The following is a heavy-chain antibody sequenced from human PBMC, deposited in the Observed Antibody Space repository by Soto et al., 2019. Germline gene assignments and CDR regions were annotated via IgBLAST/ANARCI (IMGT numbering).Heavy chain of an antibody. Sequence: QVQLVQSGAEVKKPGASVKVSCKASGYTFTSYDINWVRQATGQGLEWMGWMNPNSGNTGDAQKFQGRVTSTRNTSMCTAYMEMSSRGSEVTAVYYCASEMTARGVPWWGHGTTVTVSS. CDR3: ASEMTARGVPW. V-gene: IGHV1-8*01. J-gene: IGHJ6*02. CDR1: GYTFTSYD. CDR2: MNPNSGNT. D-gene: IGHD2-8*01.